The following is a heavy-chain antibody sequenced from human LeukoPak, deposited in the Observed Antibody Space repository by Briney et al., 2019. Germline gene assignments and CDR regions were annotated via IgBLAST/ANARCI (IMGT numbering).Heavy chain of an antibody. CDR3: ARVTSEDTAMVSDFSGY. CDR2: INPNSGGT. Sequence: GASVKVSCKASGYTFTGYYMHWVRQAPGQGLEWMGWINPNSGGTNYAQKFQGRVTMTRDTSISTAYMELSRLRSDDTAVYYCARVTSEDTAMVSDFSGYWGQGTLVTVSS. J-gene: IGHJ4*02. V-gene: IGHV1-2*02. D-gene: IGHD5-18*01. CDR1: GYTFTGYY.